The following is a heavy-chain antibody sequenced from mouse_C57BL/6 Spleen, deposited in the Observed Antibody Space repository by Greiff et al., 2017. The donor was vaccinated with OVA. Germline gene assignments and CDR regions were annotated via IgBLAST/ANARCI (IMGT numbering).Heavy chain of an antibody. Sequence: EVHLVESGGGLVQPGESLKLSCESNEYEFPSHDMSWVRKTPEKRLELVAAINSDGGSTYYPDTMERRFIISRDNTKRTLYLQMSSLRSEDAALYYCARRDGDYGDFDVWGTGTTVTVSS. D-gene: IGHD2-13*01. V-gene: IGHV5-2*01. CDR2: INSDGGST. CDR3: ARRDGDYGDFDV. CDR1: EYEFPSHD. J-gene: IGHJ1*03.